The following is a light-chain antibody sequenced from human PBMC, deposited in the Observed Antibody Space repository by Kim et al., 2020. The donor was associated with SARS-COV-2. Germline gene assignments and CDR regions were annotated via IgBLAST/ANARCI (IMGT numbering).Light chain of an antibody. CDR2: AAF. J-gene: IGKJ4*01. CDR3: QQYNDWPPLT. CDR1: QSVSSN. V-gene: IGKV3-15*01. Sequence: EIVMTQSPATLSVSPGERATLSCRASQSVSSNLAWYQQKPGQPPRLLIFAAFTRATGIPARFSGSGSGTEFSLTITSLQSEDSAVYYCQQYNDWPPLTFGGGTKVDIK.